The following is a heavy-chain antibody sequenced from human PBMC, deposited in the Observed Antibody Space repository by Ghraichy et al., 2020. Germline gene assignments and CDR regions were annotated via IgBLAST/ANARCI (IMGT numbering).Heavy chain of an antibody. J-gene: IGHJ2*01. Sequence: SETLSLTCAVYGGSFSGYYWSWIRQPPGKGLEWIGEINHSGSTNYNPSLKSRVTISVDTSKNQFSLKLSSVTAADTAVYYCARLRAGPPYDATSNFDLWGRGTLVTVSS. CDR3: ARLRAGPPYDATSNFDL. D-gene: IGHD2-8*01. CDR1: GGSFSGYY. V-gene: IGHV4-34*01. CDR2: INHSGST.